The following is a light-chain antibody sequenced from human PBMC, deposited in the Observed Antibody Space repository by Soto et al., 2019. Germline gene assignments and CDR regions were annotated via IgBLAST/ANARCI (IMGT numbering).Light chain of an antibody. CDR1: QTVLSN. Sequence: EIVMTQSPATLSVSPGERATLSCRASQTVLSNLAWYQQKPGQAPRLLIYGASTRATGIPARFSGSGSGTEFTLTISSLQPEDIATYYCQQYDNLITFGQGTRLEIK. CDR2: GAS. V-gene: IGKV3-15*01. J-gene: IGKJ5*01. CDR3: QQYDNLIT.